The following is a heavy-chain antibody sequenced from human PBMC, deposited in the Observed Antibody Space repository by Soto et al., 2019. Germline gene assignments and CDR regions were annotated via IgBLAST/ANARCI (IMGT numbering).Heavy chain of an antibody. CDR1: GFSVSDKY. CDR3: AMDDVLFEGGRCYGVPVAG. D-gene: IGHD2-15*01. Sequence: EVRLVESGGGLVQPGGSLRLSCAASGFSVSDKYMSGIRQAPGKGLEWVSLIQNFGSTYYADSVKGRFTIARHTSENTVHLQMDSLRAEDTAVYYCAMDDVLFEGGRCYGVPVAGWGKGTTVTVP. V-gene: IGHV3-66*01. CDR2: IQNFGST. J-gene: IGHJ6*03.